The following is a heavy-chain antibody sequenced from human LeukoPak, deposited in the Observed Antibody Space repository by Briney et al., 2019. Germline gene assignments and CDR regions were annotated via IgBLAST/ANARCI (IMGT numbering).Heavy chain of an antibody. V-gene: IGHV3-74*01. Sequence: GGSLRLSCAASGFTFSSYWMHWVRHAPGKGLVWVSRINSDGSSTSYADSVKGRFTISRDNAKNTLYLQMNSLRAEDTAVYYCARGLTSGSYYNVLDYWGQGTLVTVSS. CDR1: GFTFSSYW. CDR2: INSDGSST. CDR3: ARGLTSGSYYNVLDY. D-gene: IGHD1-26*01. J-gene: IGHJ4*02.